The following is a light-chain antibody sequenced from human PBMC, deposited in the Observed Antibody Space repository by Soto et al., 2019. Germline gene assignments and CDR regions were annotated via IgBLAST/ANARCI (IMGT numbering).Light chain of an antibody. CDR1: SSDVGGYNY. J-gene: IGLJ2*01. CDR2: DVS. CDR3: CSYAGSLVV. V-gene: IGLV2-11*01. Sequence: QSALTQPRSVSGSPGQSVTISCTGTSSDVGGYNYVSWYQQHPGKAPKLMIYDVSKRPSGVPDRFSGSKPGNTASLTISGLQAEDEAHYYCCSYAGSLVVFGGGTKLTVL.